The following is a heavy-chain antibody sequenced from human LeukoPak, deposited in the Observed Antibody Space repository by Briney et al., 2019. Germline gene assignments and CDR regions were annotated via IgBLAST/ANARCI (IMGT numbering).Heavy chain of an antibody. J-gene: IGHJ4*02. CDR2: ISGSGDNT. D-gene: IGHD3-10*01. V-gene: IGHV3-23*01. CDR1: GFTFSSYA. CDR3: AKMGLWFGESHDY. Sequence: GGSLRLSCAASGFTFSSYAMSWVRQAPGKGLEWVSAISGSGDNTYYADSVKGRFTISRDNSKNTLYLQMNSLRAEDTAVYYCAKMGLWFGESHDYWGQGTQVTVSS.